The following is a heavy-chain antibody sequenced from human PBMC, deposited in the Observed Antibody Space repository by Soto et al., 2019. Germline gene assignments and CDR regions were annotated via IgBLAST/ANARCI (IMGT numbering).Heavy chain of an antibody. CDR2: ITANNVNT. Sequence: ASVKVPCKTSGYTFTSYGISWVRQAPGQGLEWMGWITANNVNTNYAQKFQGRVTMTTDTSTATAYMELRSLRSDDTAVYYCARDMGGYYFEPNDYWGQGTLVTVSS. D-gene: IGHD3-22*01. CDR3: ARDMGGYYFEPNDY. CDR1: GYTFTSYG. J-gene: IGHJ4*02. V-gene: IGHV1-18*01.